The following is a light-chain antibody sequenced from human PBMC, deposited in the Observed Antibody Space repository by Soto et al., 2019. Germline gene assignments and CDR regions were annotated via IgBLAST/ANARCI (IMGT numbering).Light chain of an antibody. V-gene: IGKV3D-15*01. CDR3: QQYSNWLT. CDR1: QSVSSN. CDR2: GAS. J-gene: IGKJ1*01. Sequence: EIVMTQSPANLSVSLGERATLSCRASQSVSSNLAWYQQRPDQAPRLLIYGASTRATGIPARFSGSGSGTNLTLSIRCLQYEDLSTYYGQQYSNWLTFGQGTKVEFK.